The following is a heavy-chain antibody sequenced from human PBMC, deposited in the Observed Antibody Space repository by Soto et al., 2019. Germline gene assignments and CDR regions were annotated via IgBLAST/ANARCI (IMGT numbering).Heavy chain of an antibody. J-gene: IGHJ2*01. V-gene: IGHV3-15*01. CDR1: GFTFCNAW. CDR2: IKSKTDGGTT. D-gene: IGHD4-17*01. CDR3: TTPTVTKSGWYFDL. Sequence: GGSLRLSCAASGFTFCNAWMSWVRQAPGEGLEWVGRIKSKTDGGTTDYAAPVQGRFTISRDDSKNTLYLQMNSLKTEDTAVYYCTTPTVTKSGWYFDLWGRGTLVTVSS.